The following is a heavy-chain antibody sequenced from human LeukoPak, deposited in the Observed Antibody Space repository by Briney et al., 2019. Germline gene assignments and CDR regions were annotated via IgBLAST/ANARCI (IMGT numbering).Heavy chain of an antibody. D-gene: IGHD5-12*01. J-gene: IGHJ6*04. Sequence: GRSLRLSCAASGFTFSSYAMHWVREAPGKGLEWVAVISYDGSNKYYADSVKGRFTISRDNSNNTLCLQMNSLRAEDTAVYYCARDPGGYDPVGSYGMDVWGKGTTVTVSS. CDR3: ARDPGGYDPVGSYGMDV. CDR2: ISYDGSNK. CDR1: GFTFSSYA. V-gene: IGHV3-30*04.